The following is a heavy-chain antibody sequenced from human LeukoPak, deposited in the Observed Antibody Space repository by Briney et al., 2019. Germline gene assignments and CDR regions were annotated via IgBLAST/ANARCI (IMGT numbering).Heavy chain of an antibody. CDR2: ISAYNGNT. CDR1: GYTFTSYG. V-gene: IGHV1-18*01. J-gene: IGHJ5*02. CDR3: ARGHMVRGVYRWFDP. Sequence: ASVKVSCKASGYTFTSYGISWVRQAPGQGLEWMGWISAYNGNTNYAQKLQGRVTMTTDTSTSTAYMELRSLRSDDTAVYYCARGHMVRGVYRWFDPWGQGTLVTVSS. D-gene: IGHD3-10*01.